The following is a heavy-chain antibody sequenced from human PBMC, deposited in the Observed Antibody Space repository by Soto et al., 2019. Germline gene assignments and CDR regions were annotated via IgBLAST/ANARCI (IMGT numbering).Heavy chain of an antibody. Sequence: SVKVSCKASGGTFSSYAISWVRQAPGQGLEWMGGIIPIFGTANYAQKFQGRVTITADESTSTAYMELSSLRSEDTAVYYCAKYYYDSSGYYSDYYYGMDVWRQGTTVTVSS. V-gene: IGHV1-69*13. CDR1: GGTFSSYA. J-gene: IGHJ6*02. CDR2: IIPIFGTA. D-gene: IGHD3-22*01. CDR3: AKYYYDSSGYYSDYYYGMDV.